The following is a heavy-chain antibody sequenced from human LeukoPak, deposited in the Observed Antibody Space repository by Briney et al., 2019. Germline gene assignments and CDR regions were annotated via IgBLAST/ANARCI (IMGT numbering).Heavy chain of an antibody. CDR3: ASSADLRFLEWLYDY. V-gene: IGHV4-34*01. J-gene: IGHJ4*02. Sequence: SETLSLTCAVYGGSFSGYYWSWIRQPPGKGLEWIGEINHSGSTNYNPSLKSRVTISVDTSKNQFSLKLSSVTAADTAVYYCASSADLRFLEWLYDYWGQGTLVTVSS. D-gene: IGHD3-3*01. CDR2: INHSGST. CDR1: GGSFSGYY.